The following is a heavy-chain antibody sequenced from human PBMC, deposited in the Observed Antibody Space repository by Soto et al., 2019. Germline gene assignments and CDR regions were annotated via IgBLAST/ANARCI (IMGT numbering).Heavy chain of an antibody. J-gene: IGHJ3*02. D-gene: IGHD3-10*01. V-gene: IGHV3-33*01. Sequence: LRLSCAASGFTFSSYGMHWVRQAPGKGLEWVAVIWYDGSNKYYADSVKGRFTISRDNSKNTLYLQMNSLRAEDTAVYYCARDPLSMVRGVISHAFDIWGQGTMVTVSS. CDR2: IWYDGSNK. CDR1: GFTFSSYG. CDR3: ARDPLSMVRGVISHAFDI.